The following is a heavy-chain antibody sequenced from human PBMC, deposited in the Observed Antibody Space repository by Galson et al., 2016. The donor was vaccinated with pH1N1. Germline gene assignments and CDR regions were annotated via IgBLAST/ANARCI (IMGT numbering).Heavy chain of an antibody. J-gene: IGHJ4*02. CDR1: GFTFSDHY. CDR2: IRNKPNSYTT. CDR3: VRGGDTTGYSSGSKFDY. D-gene: IGHD6-19*01. V-gene: IGHV3-72*01. Sequence: SLRLSCAASGFTFSDHYMDWVRQAPGKGLEWVGRIRNKPNSYTTEYAASVRGRFTISRDASKKSLYLQMNSLKIEDTAVYFCVRGGDTTGYSSGSKFDYWGQGTLVTVSS.